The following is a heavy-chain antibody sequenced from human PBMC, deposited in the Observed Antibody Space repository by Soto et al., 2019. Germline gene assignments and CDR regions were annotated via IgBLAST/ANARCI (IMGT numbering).Heavy chain of an antibody. J-gene: IGHJ4*02. D-gene: IGHD4-17*01. V-gene: IGHV3-23*01. CDR1: GFSFSDYA. CDR2: ISGDAGST. CDR3: AKRVYGDYVWFDY. Sequence: EVQLLESGGGLVQPGGSLRLSCAASGFSFSDYAMSWVRQAPGKGLEWVSIISGDAGSTKYADSVKGRFTISRVNSKNTVYLQMNRLRATDTAVYYCAKRVYGDYVWFDYWGQGTLVTVSS.